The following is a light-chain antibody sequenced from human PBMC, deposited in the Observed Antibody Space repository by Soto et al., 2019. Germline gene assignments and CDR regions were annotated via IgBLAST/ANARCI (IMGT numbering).Light chain of an antibody. CDR1: QSISSY. V-gene: IGKV1-39*01. Sequence: DIQMTQSPSSLSASVGDRVTITCRASQSISSYLNWYQQKPGKAPKLLIYAASTLQSGVPSRFSGSESGTDFTLTISSLQPEDFANYHCEQSYSIPWTFGQGTQVEIK. CDR3: EQSYSIPWT. CDR2: AAS. J-gene: IGKJ1*01.